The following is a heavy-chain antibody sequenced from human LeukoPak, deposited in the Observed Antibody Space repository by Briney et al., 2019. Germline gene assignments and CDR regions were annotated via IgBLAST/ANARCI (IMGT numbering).Heavy chain of an antibody. CDR2: INHSGST. D-gene: IGHD1-26*01. Sequence: SETLSLTCAVYGGSFSGFHWSWIRQPPGKGLEWIGEINHSGSTNYNPSLKSRVTISVDMSKNQFSLKLSSVTAADTAVYYCMRARRVGPTEMIWGQGTLLTVSS. CDR1: GGSFSGFH. J-gene: IGHJ4*02. CDR3: MRARRVGPTEMI. V-gene: IGHV4-34*01.